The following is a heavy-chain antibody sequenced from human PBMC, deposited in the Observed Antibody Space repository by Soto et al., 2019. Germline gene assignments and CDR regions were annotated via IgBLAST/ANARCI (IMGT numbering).Heavy chain of an antibody. J-gene: IGHJ6*02. D-gene: IGHD3-16*01. CDR3: AAYDRNYGMDV. CDR1: GYNFNRYW. V-gene: IGHV5-51*01. CDR2: IYPGDSDT. Sequence: GESLKISCKGSGYNFNRYWIGWVRQMPGKGLEWMGVIYPGDSDTRYSPSLQGQVTISADKSSSAAYLQWSSLQASDTAMYYCAAYDRNYGMDVWGQGTTVTVSS.